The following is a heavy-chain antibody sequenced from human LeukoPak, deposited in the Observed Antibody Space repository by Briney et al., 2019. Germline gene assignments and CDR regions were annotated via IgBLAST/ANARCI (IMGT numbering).Heavy chain of an antibody. J-gene: IGHJ4*02. CDR2: ISSNGGST. V-gene: IGHV3-64*01. Sequence: GGSLRLSCAASGFTFSSYAMHWVRQAPGKGLEYVSAISSNGGSTYYANSVKGRFTISRANSKNTLYLQMGSLRAEDMAVYYCARIEGYWGQGTLVTVSS. CDR1: GFTFSSYA. CDR3: ARIEGY.